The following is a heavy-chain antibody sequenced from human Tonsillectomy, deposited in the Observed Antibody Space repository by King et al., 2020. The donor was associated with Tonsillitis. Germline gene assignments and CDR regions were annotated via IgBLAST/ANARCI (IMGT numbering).Heavy chain of an antibody. D-gene: IGHD6-6*01. CDR1: GYSFTNYL. Sequence: VQLVESGAEVKKPGESLKISCKGSGYSFTNYLIGWVRQMPGKGLEWMGMIYPGDSDTRYSPSFQGQVTISADKSISTAYLQWNTLKASDTAMYYCARPGASIAGNFDYWGQGTLVTVSS. V-gene: IGHV5-51*03. CDR3: ARPGASIAGNFDY. CDR2: IYPGDSDT. J-gene: IGHJ4*02.